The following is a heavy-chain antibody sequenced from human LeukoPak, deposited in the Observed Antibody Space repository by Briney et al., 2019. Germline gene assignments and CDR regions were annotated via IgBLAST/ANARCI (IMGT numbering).Heavy chain of an antibody. J-gene: IGHJ6*03. V-gene: IGHV3-23*01. Sequence: GGSLRLSCAASGFTFSSYAMSWVRQAPGKGLEWVSAISGSGGSTYYADSVKGRFTISRDNSMNTLYLQMNSLRAEDTAVYYCAKDGGSYSSLYYYYMDVWGKGTTVTVSS. CDR1: GFTFSSYA. D-gene: IGHD1-26*01. CDR2: ISGSGGST. CDR3: AKDGGSYSSLYYYYMDV.